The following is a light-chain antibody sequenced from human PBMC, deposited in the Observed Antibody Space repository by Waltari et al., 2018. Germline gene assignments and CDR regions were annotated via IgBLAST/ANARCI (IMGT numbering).Light chain of an antibody. CDR1: QAINTY. CDR3: QQSYFTPRGN. J-gene: IGKJ3*01. Sequence: DIRMTQSPSSLSASVGDRVPITCRASQAINTYLNWYQQQPGKAPKLLIYAASRLHRGVPSRFSGSGSGTDFTLTISRLQPEDFATYYCQQSYFTPRGNFGPGTRVDL. CDR2: AAS. V-gene: IGKV1-39*01.